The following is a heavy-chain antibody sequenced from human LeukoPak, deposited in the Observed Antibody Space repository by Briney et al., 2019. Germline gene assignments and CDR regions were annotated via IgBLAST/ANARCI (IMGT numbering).Heavy chain of an antibody. V-gene: IGHV2-5*01. CDR3: AHRLDDGSGTYSYYFDY. CDR1: GFSLSTTGVG. D-gene: IGHD3-10*01. Sequence: SGPTLVNPTETLTLTCTFSGFSLSTTGVGVGWIRQPPGKALEWLALIYWNDDKRYSPSLKSRVTITKDTSKNQVVLTMTNMDPADTAIYYCAHRLDDGSGTYSYYFDYWGQGTLVTVSS. CDR2: IYWNDDK. J-gene: IGHJ4*02.